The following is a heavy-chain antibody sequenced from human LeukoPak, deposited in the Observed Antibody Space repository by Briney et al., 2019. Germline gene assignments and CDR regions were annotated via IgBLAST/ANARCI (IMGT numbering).Heavy chain of an antibody. CDR2: INPNSGGT. Sequence: ASVKVSCKASGYTFTSYDIHWVRQAAGHGLEWMGWINPNSGGTNYAQKFQGRVTMTRDTSISTAYMELSRLRSDDTAVYYCARARGYSGSYLGYYYYYYMDVWGKGTTVTVSS. V-gene: IGHV1-2*02. CDR3: ARARGYSGSYLGYYYYYYMDV. J-gene: IGHJ6*03. CDR1: GYTFTSYD. D-gene: IGHD1-26*01.